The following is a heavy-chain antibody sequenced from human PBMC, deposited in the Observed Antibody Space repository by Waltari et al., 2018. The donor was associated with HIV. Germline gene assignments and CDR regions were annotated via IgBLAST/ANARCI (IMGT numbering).Heavy chain of an antibody. J-gene: IGHJ6*02. CDR1: GYSISSGYY. D-gene: IGHD6-6*01. CDR2: IYHSGST. CDR3: ARVRTYSSSVDV. Sequence: QVQLQESGPGLVKPSETLSLTCTVSGYSISSGYYWGWIRQPPGKGLEWIGSIYHSGSTYYNPSLKSRVTISVDTSKNQFSLKLSSVTAADTAVYYCARVRTYSSSVDVWGQGTTVTVSS. V-gene: IGHV4-38-2*02.